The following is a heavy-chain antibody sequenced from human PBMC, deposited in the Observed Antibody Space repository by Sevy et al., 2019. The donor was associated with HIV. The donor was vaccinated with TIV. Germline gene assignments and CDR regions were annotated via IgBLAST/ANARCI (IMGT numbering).Heavy chain of an antibody. CDR2: TYYRSKWYN. CDR1: GDSVSSNSAA. V-gene: IGHV6-1*01. J-gene: IGHJ6*02. CDR3: ARDGLTYGGMDV. Sequence: SQTLSLTCAISGDSVSSNSAAWNWIRQSPSRGLEWLGRTYYRSKWYNDYAVSVKSRITINPDTSKNQVSLQLNSVTPVDTAIYYCARDGLTYGGMDVWGQGTTVTVSS. D-gene: IGHD1-20*01.